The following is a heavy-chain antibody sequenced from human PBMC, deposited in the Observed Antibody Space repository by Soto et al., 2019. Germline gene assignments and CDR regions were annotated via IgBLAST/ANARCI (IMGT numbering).Heavy chain of an antibody. CDR1: GFTFSSFS. V-gene: IGHV3-48*01. Sequence: GGSLRLSCAATGFTFSSFSMSWVRQAPGKGLEWVSYINSGSSTIYYADSVRGRFTISRDNPKNSLYLQMNSLRAEDTAVYYCARPRPGYYFDYWGQGTLVTVSS. J-gene: IGHJ4*02. CDR2: INSGSSTI. CDR3: ARPRPGYYFDY. D-gene: IGHD3-10*01.